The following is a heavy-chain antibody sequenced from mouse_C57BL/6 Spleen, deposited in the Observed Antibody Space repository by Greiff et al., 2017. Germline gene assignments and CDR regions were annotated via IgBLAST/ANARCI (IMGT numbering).Heavy chain of an antibody. CDR3: ARADSSGYCY. V-gene: IGHV5-16*01. D-gene: IGHD3-2*02. J-gene: IGHJ3*01. CDR2: INYDGSST. CDR1: GFTFSDYY. Sequence: EVKLMESEGGLVQPGSSMKLSCTASGFTFSDYYMAWVSQVPEKGLEWVANINYDGSSTYYLDYLKGRFIIARDNAKNILYLQMSSLKSEDTATYYCARADSSGYCYWGQGTLVTVSA.